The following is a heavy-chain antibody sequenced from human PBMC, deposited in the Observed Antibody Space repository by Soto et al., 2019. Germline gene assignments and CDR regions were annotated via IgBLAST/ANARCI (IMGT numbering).Heavy chain of an antibody. V-gene: IGHV3-21*06. CDR3: ARMAY. CDR1: GFPFSRYS. CDR2: ISSGGNDI. J-gene: IGHJ4*02. Sequence: GSLRLSCEASGFPFSRYSLNWVRQAPGKGLERVSSISSGGNDISYAESVEGRFFTSRDNVNNVLYLDINNLRPEDTAVYYCARMAYWGQGTLVTVSS.